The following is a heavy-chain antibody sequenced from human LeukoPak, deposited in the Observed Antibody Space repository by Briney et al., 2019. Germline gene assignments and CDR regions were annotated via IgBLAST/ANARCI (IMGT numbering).Heavy chain of an antibody. Sequence: PGGSLRLSCAASGFTFSSYAMSWIRQPPGKGLEWIGEINHSGSTNYNPSLKSRVTISVDTSKNQFSLKLSSVTAADTAVYYCARGFPAGFWSGYYRNWFDPWGQGTLVTVSS. D-gene: IGHD3-3*01. CDR2: INHSGST. CDR3: ARGFPAGFWSGYYRNWFDP. J-gene: IGHJ5*02. V-gene: IGHV4-34*01. CDR1: GFTFSSYA.